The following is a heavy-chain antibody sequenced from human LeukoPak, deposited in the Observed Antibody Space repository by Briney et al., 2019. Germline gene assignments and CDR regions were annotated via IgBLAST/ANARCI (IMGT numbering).Heavy chain of an antibody. CDR2: IIPIFGTA. Sequence: SVKVSCKASGGTFSSYAISWVRQAPGQGLEWMGGIIPIFGTANYAQKFQGRVTITTDESTSTAYMELSSLRSEDTAVYYCARDHLYCSGGSCYSDYFDYWGQGTLVTVSS. V-gene: IGHV1-69*05. J-gene: IGHJ4*02. D-gene: IGHD2-15*01. CDR1: GGTFSSYA. CDR3: ARDHLYCSGGSCYSDYFDY.